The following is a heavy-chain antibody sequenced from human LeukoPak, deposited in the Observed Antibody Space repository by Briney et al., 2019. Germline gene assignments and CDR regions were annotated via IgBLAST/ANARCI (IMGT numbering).Heavy chain of an antibody. CDR2: IHSGGTT. CDR3: ARDRGGSRSDC. Sequence: GGSLRLSCAASGFTVSTNYMSWVRQAPGKGLEWVSVIHSGGTTYCADSVKGRFTISRDNSKNTLYLQMNSLRAEDTAVYYCARDRGGSRSDCWGQGTLVTVSS. V-gene: IGHV3-66*01. J-gene: IGHJ4*02. D-gene: IGHD6-13*01. CDR1: GFTVSTNY.